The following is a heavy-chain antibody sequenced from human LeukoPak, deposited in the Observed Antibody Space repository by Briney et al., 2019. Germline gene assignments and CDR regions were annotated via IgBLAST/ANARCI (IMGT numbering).Heavy chain of an antibody. CDR3: ATDISTHYFGS. CDR1: GFIFSSYG. CDR2: ISYDGSNK. Sequence: GGSLRLSCAASGFIFSSYGMHWVRQAPGKGLEWVALISYDGSNKYYAESVKGRFTISRDNSRNTVFLQMNSLRAEDTAIYYCATDISTHYFGSWGQGTLVTVTS. D-gene: IGHD3-9*01. V-gene: IGHV3-30*03. J-gene: IGHJ4*02.